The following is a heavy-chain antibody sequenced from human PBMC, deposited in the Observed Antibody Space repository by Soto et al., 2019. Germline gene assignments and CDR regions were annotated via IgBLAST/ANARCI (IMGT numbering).Heavy chain of an antibody. J-gene: IGHJ4*02. CDR3: ARRIVATETFAY. Sequence: QVRLQESGPRLVKPSETLSLTCTVSGGSMISHYWSWIRQPPGRGLEWIGFIYYAGSTKYNPSLNSRVTISVDTSKTQFSLTVTSVTAADTAVYYCARRIVATETFAYWGQGTLVTVSS. CDR1: GGSMISHY. V-gene: IGHV4-59*08. CDR2: IYYAGST. D-gene: IGHD5-12*01.